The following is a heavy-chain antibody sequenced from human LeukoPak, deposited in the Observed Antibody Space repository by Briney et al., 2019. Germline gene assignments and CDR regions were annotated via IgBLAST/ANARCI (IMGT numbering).Heavy chain of an antibody. Sequence: GGSLRLSCAASAFTFSSYAMSWVGQAPGKGLEWVSVISASGDSTKYIDSVKGRFTISRDNPTNTLYLQLNSLRAEDTAVYYCARTSKSGDPNVGFDYWGQGTLVTVSS. CDR1: AFTFSSYA. V-gene: IGHV3-23*01. CDR2: ISASGDST. CDR3: ARTSKSGDPNVGFDY. J-gene: IGHJ4*02. D-gene: IGHD1-26*01.